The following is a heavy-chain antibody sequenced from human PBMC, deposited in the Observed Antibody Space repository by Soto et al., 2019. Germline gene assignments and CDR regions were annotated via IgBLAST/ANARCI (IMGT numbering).Heavy chain of an antibody. Sequence: QVQLQQWGAGLLKPSETLSLTCAVYGGSFSGYYWTWIRLPPGTGLEWIGEINHSGSTNYNPSLKSRVTISVDTSKNQFSLKLTSVTAADTAVYYCARDKITGLFDYWGQGTLVTVSS. J-gene: IGHJ4*02. D-gene: IGHD2-8*02. CDR1: GGSFSGYY. CDR2: INHSGST. V-gene: IGHV4-34*01. CDR3: ARDKITGLFDY.